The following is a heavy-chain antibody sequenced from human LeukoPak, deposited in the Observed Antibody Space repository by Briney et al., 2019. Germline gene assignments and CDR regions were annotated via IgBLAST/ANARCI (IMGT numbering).Heavy chain of an antibody. V-gene: IGHV4-34*01. CDR3: ARGLTSTIAKTNDDY. Sequence: SETLSLTCAVYGGSFSGYYWSWIRQPPGKGLEWIGEINHSGSTNYNPSLKSRVTISVDTSKNQFSLKLSSVTAVDTAVYYCARGLTSTIAKTNDDYWGQGTLVTVSS. D-gene: IGHD1-1*01. CDR2: INHSGST. J-gene: IGHJ4*02. CDR1: GGSFSGYY.